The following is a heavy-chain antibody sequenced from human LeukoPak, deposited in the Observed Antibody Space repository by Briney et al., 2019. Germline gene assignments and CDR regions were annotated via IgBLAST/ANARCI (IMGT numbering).Heavy chain of an antibody. J-gene: IGHJ5*02. CDR1: GYSFTSYW. CDR3: ARHPHFYVFWSGYYTSNWFYP. CDR2: IYPGDSDT. V-gene: IGHV5-51*01. D-gene: IGHD3-3*01. Sequence: GESLQISCKGAGYSFTSYWICWVRQMPGKGLEWMGIIYPGDSDTSYSPSFQGQVTISADTSISTAYLQWSSLKASDTAMYYCARHPHFYVFWSGYYTSNWFYPWGQGTLVTVSS.